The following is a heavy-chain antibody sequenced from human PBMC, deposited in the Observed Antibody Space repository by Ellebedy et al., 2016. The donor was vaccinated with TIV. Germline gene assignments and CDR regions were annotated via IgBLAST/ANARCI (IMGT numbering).Heavy chain of an antibody. CDR2: IKQDGSEQ. D-gene: IGHD3-10*01. CDR3: ARDQGGSTITDFDY. Sequence: GESLKISCAASGFTFSSYWMTWVRQAPGKGLEWVANIKQDGSEQNYVDSVKGRFTISRDNAKNSLYLQMNNLRAEDTAVYYCARDQGGSTITDFDYWGQGTLVTVSS. CDR1: GFTFSSYW. V-gene: IGHV3-7*01. J-gene: IGHJ4*02.